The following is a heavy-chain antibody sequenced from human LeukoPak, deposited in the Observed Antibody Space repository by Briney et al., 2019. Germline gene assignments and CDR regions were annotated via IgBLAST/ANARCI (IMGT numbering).Heavy chain of an antibody. J-gene: IGHJ5*02. D-gene: IGHD3-3*01. Sequence: GGSLRLSCAASGFTFSGYGMQWARQAPGKGLEWVTGIAFDGSRKHYADSVKGRFTISRDNARNTMDLQMNSLRVEDTAVYHCTRYDSSRFDPWGQGTLVIVSS. CDR1: GFTFSGYG. V-gene: IGHV3-30*03. CDR3: TRYDSSRFDP. CDR2: IAFDGSRK.